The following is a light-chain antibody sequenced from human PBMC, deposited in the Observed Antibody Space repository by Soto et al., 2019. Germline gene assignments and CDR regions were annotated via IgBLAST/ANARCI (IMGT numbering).Light chain of an antibody. V-gene: IGLV1-47*01. CDR3: AVWDDTLGGVV. CDR1: SSNIGSNY. CDR2: RTN. J-gene: IGLJ3*02. Sequence: QSVLTQPPSASGTPGQRVTISCFGSSSNIGSNYVYWYQQLPGTAPKLLIYRTNQRPSGVPDRFSGSKSGTSASLAISGLRSEGGADYYCAVWDDTLGGVVLGGGPKLTVL.